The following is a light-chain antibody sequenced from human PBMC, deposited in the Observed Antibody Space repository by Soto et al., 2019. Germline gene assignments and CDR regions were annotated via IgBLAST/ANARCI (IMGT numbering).Light chain of an antibody. CDR2: DAS. Sequence: EIVLTQSPATLSLSPGERATLSCRASQSVTSYLAWYQQRPGQAPRLLINDASRRATGIPDRFSGSGSGADFALTISSLEPEDFAVYYCHHRGNGITFGQGTRLEIK. CDR1: QSVTSY. CDR3: HHRGNGIT. V-gene: IGKV3-11*01. J-gene: IGKJ5*01.